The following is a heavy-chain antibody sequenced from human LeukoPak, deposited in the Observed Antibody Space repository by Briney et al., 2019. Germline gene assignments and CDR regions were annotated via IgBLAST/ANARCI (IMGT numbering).Heavy chain of an antibody. CDR2: ISGSGGST. V-gene: IGHV3-23*01. CDR1: GFTFSSYA. J-gene: IGHJ4*02. CDR3: AKRTYYYGSGSYALDY. D-gene: IGHD3-10*01. Sequence: GGSLRLSCAASGFTFSSYAMSWVRQAPGKGLEWVSGISGSGGSTDYANSVNGRFTISRDNSKNTLYLQMNSLRDEDTAVYYCAKRTYYYGSGSYALDYWGQGTLVTVSS.